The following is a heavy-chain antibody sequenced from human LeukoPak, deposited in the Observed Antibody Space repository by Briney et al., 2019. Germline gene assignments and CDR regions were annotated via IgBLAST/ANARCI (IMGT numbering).Heavy chain of an antibody. CDR3: ARGYCSGGSCYFDY. D-gene: IGHD2-15*01. Sequence: SETLSLTCSVSGGSISNYYWSWIRQPPGKGLEWIGYIYYSGSINYNPSLKSRVTILVDTSKNLFSLKLSSVTAADTALYYCARGYCSGGSCYFDYWGQGTLVTVSS. J-gene: IGHJ4*02. CDR1: GGSISNYY. V-gene: IGHV4-59*01. CDR2: IYYSGSI.